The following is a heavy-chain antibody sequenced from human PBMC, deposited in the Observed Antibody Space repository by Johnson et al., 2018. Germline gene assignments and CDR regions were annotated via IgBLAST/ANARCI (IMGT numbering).Heavy chain of an antibody. J-gene: IGHJ3*02. V-gene: IGHV3-74*03. CDR2: INSDGNST. Sequence: VQLQESGGGVVQPGRSLRLSCSASGFSFSSYWMHWVRRVPGKGLVLVSRINSDGNSTTYADSVKGRFTISRDNAKNTLFLQMNSLGVEDTALYYCARGNGHGFDMWGQGTMVTVSS. CDR3: ARGNGHGFDM. CDR1: GFSFSSYW. D-gene: IGHD1-1*01.